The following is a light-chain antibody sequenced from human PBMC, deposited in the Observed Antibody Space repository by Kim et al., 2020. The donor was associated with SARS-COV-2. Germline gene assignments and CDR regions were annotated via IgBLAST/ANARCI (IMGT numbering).Light chain of an antibody. J-gene: IGKJ3*01. CDR1: RSISSH. CDR3: QQSYITPLT. Sequence: AYVEDRVTSTRRTRRSISSHLNWHQQKPGRGPKLLIYAASTLQGGVPSRCSGSGAETDFTLTIRSLQPEDCGTYFCQQSYITPLTFGPGNKVDIK. V-gene: IGKV1-39*01. CDR2: AAS.